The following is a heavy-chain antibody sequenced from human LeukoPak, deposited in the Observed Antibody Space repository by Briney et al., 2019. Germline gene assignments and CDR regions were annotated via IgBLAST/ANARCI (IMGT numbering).Heavy chain of an antibody. J-gene: IGHJ3*02. D-gene: IGHD3-10*01. CDR2: IYSSGST. V-gene: IGHV4-59*01. Sequence: SETLTLTCTVSGASISSYYWSWIRQPPGKGLEWIGYIYSSGSTNYNPSLMSRVTISVDTSKNQFSLKLSSGTAADTAVYYCARGPHYYGPGAFDIWGQGTMVTVSS. CDR1: GASISSYY. CDR3: ARGPHYYGPGAFDI.